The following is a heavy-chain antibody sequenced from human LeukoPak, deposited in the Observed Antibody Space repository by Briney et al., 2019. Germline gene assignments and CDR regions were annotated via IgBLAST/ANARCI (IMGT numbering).Heavy chain of an antibody. CDR3: ARESSYYYDSSGYYFGCLDY. J-gene: IGHJ4*02. CDR2: TYYRSKWYN. CDR1: GDSVSSNSAA. D-gene: IGHD3-22*01. Sequence: SQTLSLTCAISGDSVSSNSAAWNWIRQSPSRGLEWLGRTYYRSKWYNDYAVSVRSRITINPDTSKNQFSLQLNSVTPEDTAVYYCARESSYYYDSSGYYFGCLDYWGQGTLVTVSS. V-gene: IGHV6-1*01.